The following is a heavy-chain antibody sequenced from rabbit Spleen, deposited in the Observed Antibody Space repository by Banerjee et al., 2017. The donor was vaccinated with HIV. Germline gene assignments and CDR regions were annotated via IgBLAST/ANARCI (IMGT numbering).Heavy chain of an antibody. J-gene: IGHJ6*01. V-gene: IGHV1S45*01. Sequence: QEQLVESGGGLVQPEGSLTLTCTASGFSFGDRDVMCWVRQAPGKGLEWIACIYSGNSGYTYYATWATGRFTISKTSSTTVTLQVTSLTVADTATYFCARDTASSFSSYGMDLWGQGTLVTVS. CDR3: ARDTASSFSSYGMDL. D-gene: IGHD8-1*01. CDR1: GFSFGDRDV. CDR2: IYSGNSGYT.